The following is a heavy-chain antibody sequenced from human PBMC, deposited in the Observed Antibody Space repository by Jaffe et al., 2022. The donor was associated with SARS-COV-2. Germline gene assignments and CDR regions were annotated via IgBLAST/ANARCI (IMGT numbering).Heavy chain of an antibody. Sequence: QVHLVESGGGVVQPGRSRRLSCVASGFPFSSFTMHWVRLTPGKGLEWLTMISYDGSNEYYADSVKGRFTMSRDNSKNTLYLQMNSLRRDDTAVYYCAKTRVRGFGAYRDIDYWGQGTLVTVSS. J-gene: IGHJ4*02. CDR2: ISYDGSNE. V-gene: IGHV3-30*18. CDR3: AKTRVRGFGAYRDIDY. D-gene: IGHD3-10*01. CDR1: GFPFSSFT.